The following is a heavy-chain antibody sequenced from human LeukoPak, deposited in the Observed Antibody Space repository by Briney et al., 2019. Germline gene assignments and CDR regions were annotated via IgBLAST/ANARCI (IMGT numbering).Heavy chain of an antibody. Sequence: SVKVPCKASGGTFSSYAISWVRQAPGQGLEWMGGIIPIFGTANYAQKFQGRVTITTDESASTAYMELSSLRSEDTAVYYCARVPYLGSSGYLLHEYYFDYWGQGTLVTVSS. CDR2: IIPIFGTA. V-gene: IGHV1-69*05. CDR1: GGTFSSYA. J-gene: IGHJ4*02. D-gene: IGHD3-22*01. CDR3: ARVPYLGSSGYLLHEYYFDY.